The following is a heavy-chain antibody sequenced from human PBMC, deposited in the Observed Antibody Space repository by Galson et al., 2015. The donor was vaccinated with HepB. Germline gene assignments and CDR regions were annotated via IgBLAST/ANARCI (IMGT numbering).Heavy chain of an antibody. J-gene: IGHJ4*02. CDR1: GDSISSGY. V-gene: IGHV4-59*12. Sequence: QVQLQESGPGLVKASETLSLTCTVSGDSISSGYWSWIRQSPGKGLEWIGNMSYTERTYYNPSLKSRATFSIDTSKNQFSLNLNSVTAADTAVYFCARDRGYEQFWGQGSLVTVST. CDR2: MSYTERT. CDR3: ARDRGYEQF. D-gene: IGHD5-12*01.